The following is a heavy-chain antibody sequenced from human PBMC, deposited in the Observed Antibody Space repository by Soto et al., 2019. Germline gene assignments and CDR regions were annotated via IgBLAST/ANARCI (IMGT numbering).Heavy chain of an antibody. J-gene: IGHJ5*02. CDR2: ISYDGSNK. CDR1: GFTFSSYG. V-gene: IGHV3-30*18. D-gene: IGHD3-10*01. CDR3: AKDFMPTRYYGSGNWFDP. Sequence: ESGGGVVQPGRSLRLSCAASGFTFSSYGMHWVRQAPGKGLEWVAVISYDGSNKYYADSVKGRFTISRDNSKNTLYLQMNSLRAEDTAVYYCAKDFMPTRYYGSGNWFDPWGQGTLVTVSS.